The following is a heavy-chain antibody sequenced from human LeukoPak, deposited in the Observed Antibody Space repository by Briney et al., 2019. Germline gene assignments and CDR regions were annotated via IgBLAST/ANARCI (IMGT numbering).Heavy chain of an antibody. CDR2: IRYDGSNK. Sequence: GGSLRLSCAASGFTFGSYGMHWVRQAPGKGLEWVAFIRYDGSNKYYADSVKGRFTISRDNSKNTLYLQMNSLRAEDTAVYYCAKQIEVVPAKAYFDYWGQGTLVTVSS. V-gene: IGHV3-30*02. J-gene: IGHJ4*02. CDR3: AKQIEVVPAKAYFDY. CDR1: GFTFGSYG. D-gene: IGHD2-2*01.